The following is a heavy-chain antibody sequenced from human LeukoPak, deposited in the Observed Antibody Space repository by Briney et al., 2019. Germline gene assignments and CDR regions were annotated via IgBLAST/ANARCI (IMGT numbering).Heavy chain of an antibody. V-gene: IGHV3-23*01. Sequence: GESLKISCAASGFDFNNYAMSWVRQGPGKRLEWVSAMSGSGYHTYYADSDKTYYADSVKGRFTISRDNSKSTVYLHMNNLRLEDTAIYYCAKGAAIDHWGQGTLVTVSS. CDR1: GFDFNNYA. CDR2: MSGSGYHTYYADSDKT. CDR3: AKGAAIDH. J-gene: IGHJ4*02.